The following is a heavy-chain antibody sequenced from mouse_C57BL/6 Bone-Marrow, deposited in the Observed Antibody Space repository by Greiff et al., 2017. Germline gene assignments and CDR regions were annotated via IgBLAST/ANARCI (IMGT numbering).Heavy chain of an antibody. CDR3: ARDLYYYGSSCDY. CDR2: ISSGSSTI. Sequence: EVKLMESGGGLVKPGGSLKLSCAASGFTFSDYGMHWVRQAPEKGLEWVAYISSGSSTIYYADTVKGRFTISRDNAKNTLFLQMTSLRSEDTAMYYCARDLYYYGSSCDYWGQGTTLTVSS. D-gene: IGHD1-1*01. CDR1: GFTFSDYG. V-gene: IGHV5-17*01. J-gene: IGHJ2*01.